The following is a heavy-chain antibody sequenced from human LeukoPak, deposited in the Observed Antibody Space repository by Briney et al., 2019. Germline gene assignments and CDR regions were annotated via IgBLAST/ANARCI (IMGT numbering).Heavy chain of an antibody. D-gene: IGHD3-9*01. Sequence: GGSLRLPCAASGFTFSNYNMNWVRQAPGKGLEWVSSISSSSTYIYYADSVKGRFTISRDNAKNSLYLQMNSLRAEDTAVYYCARPFGYFDWLLDYWGQGTLVTVSS. CDR3: ARPFGYFDWLLDY. V-gene: IGHV3-21*01. J-gene: IGHJ4*02. CDR1: GFTFSNYN. CDR2: ISSSSTYI.